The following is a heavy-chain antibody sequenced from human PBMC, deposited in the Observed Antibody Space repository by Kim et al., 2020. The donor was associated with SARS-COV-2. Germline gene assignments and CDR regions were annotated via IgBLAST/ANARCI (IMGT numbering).Heavy chain of an antibody. D-gene: IGHD3-16*01. CDR2: IASDGAI. Sequence: GGSLRLSCAASGFAVNTDFMSWVRQAPGRGLECVSLIASDGAIYYADSVKGRFSISRDNSKNKLNLQMNSLRAEDTALYYCARGRGGVWGQGTAVTVSS. J-gene: IGHJ6*02. CDR1: GFAVNTDF. V-gene: IGHV3-53*01. CDR3: ARGRGGV.